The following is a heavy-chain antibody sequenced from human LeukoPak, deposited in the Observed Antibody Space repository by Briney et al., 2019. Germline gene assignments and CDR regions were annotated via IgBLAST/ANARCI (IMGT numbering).Heavy chain of an antibody. J-gene: IGHJ4*02. V-gene: IGHV7-4-1*02. CDR1: GCTFTNYA. D-gene: IGHD3-10*01. CDR3: ARGHAYNSGSYNEY. CDR2: IDTNTGNP. Sequence: ASVKVSCKTSGCTFTNYAMNWVRQAPGQGLEWMGWIDTNTGNPTYAQGFTGQFVFSLDTSVSTAYLQISSLKAEDTAVYYCARGHAYNSGSYNEYWGQGTLVTVSS.